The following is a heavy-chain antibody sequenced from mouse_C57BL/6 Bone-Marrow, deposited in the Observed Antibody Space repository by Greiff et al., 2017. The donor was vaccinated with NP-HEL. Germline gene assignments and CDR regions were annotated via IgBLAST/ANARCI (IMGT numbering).Heavy chain of an antibody. V-gene: IGHV1-58*01. D-gene: IGHD2-4*01. CDR2: INTGNGYT. Sequence: VQLQQSGAELVRPGSSVKMSCKTSGYTFTSYGINWVKQRPGQGLEWIGYINTGNGYTEYNEKFKGKATLTSDTSSSTAYMQLSSLTSEDSAIYFCARSGDDDEFAYWGQGTLITVSA. CDR3: ARSGDDDEFAY. J-gene: IGHJ3*01. CDR1: GYTFTSYG.